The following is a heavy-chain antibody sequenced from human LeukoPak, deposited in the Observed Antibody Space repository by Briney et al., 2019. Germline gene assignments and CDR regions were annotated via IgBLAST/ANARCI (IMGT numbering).Heavy chain of an antibody. CDR3: AKHLGSHSFLFYYMDV. V-gene: IGHV3-23*01. CDR2: LSGSCTAT. Sequence: SGGSLRLSCEASQFTFSRFAMSWIRQAPGTGLEWVSTLSGSCTATYYADSVKGRFTTSRDNSKDTLYLQMDNLRADDTAVYYCAKHLGSHSFLFYYMDVWGTGTSVIVSS. CDR1: QFTFSRFA. J-gene: IGHJ6*03. D-gene: IGHD2-21*01.